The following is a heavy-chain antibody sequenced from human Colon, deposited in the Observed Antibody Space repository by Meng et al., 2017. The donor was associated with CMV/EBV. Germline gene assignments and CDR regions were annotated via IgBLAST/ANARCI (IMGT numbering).Heavy chain of an antibody. V-gene: IGHV3-30-3*01. J-gene: IGHJ4*02. CDR3: ARDSGTGNYVFHFDH. CDR2: ISYDGTHK. CDR1: GFSFNRHA. Sequence: GGSLRLSCSASGFSFNRHALHWVRQGPGKGLEWVAMISYDGTHKAFTASVKGRFTISRDNSRDTVYLQMNNLRPEDAATYFCARDSGTGNYVFHFDHWGLGAQVTVSS. D-gene: IGHD3-16*01.